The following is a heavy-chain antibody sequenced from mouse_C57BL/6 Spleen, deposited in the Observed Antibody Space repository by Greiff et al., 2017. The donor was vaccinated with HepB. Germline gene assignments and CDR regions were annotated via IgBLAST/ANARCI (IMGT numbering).Heavy chain of an antibody. V-gene: IGHV1-64*01. D-gene: IGHD1-1*01. CDR1: GYTFTSYW. CDR2: IHPNSGST. Sequence: QVQLQQPGAELVKPGASVKLSCKASGYTFTSYWMHWVKQRPGQGLEWIGMIHPNSGSTNYNEKFKSKATLTVDKSSSTAYMQLSSLTSEDSAVYYCARDYTYGSSYYFDYWGQGTTLTVSS. CDR3: ARDYTYGSSYYFDY. J-gene: IGHJ2*01.